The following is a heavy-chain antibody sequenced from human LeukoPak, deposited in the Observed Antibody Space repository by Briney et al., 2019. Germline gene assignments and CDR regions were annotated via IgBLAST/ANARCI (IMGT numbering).Heavy chain of an antibody. CDR2: IKYDGTEK. J-gene: IGHJ4*02. CDR1: GFNFSSHW. D-gene: IGHD6-13*01. CDR3: ARDGVAAGIYFDY. V-gene: IGHV3-7*03. Sequence: PGGSLRLSCAVSGFNFSSHWMSWLRQAPGKGLSWVANIKYDGTEKHYVDSVKGRFTISRDNAKNSLYLQMNSLRAEDTAVYYCARDGVAAGIYFDYWGQGTLVTVSS.